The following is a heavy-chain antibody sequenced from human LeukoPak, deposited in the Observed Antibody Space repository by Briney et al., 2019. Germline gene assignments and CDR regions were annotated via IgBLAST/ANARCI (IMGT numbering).Heavy chain of an antibody. CDR1: GYSFTSSW. D-gene: IGHD3-10*01. V-gene: IGHV5-51*01. CDR3: ARQPGAGWFDP. Sequence: GESLKISCQASGYSFTSSWIGWARQMPGKGLEWMAIINPGDSDSRYSPSFQGQVTISADKSISTVYLQWGSLKASDTAMYYCARQPGAGWFDPWGQGTLVTVSS. J-gene: IGHJ5*02. CDR2: INPGDSDS.